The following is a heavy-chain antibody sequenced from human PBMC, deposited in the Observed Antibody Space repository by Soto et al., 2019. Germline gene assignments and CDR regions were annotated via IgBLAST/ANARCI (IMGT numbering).Heavy chain of an antibody. V-gene: IGHV5-10-1*04. CDR1: GYSFAGYW. D-gene: IGHD6-13*01. Sequence: PGESLKISCKGSGYSFAGYWITWVRQKPGKGLEWMGRIDPSDSQTYYSPSFQGQVTISADKSISTAYLQWSSLKASDTAMYYCARRSSSSWYASFDYWGQGTLVTVSS. CDR3: ARRSSSSWYASFDY. J-gene: IGHJ4*02. CDR2: IDPSDSQT.